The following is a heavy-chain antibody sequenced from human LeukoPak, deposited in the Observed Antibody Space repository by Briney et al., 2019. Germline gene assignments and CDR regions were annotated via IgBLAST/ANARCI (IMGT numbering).Heavy chain of an antibody. Sequence: PGGSLGLSCVVSGFIFRDYAMSWVRQAPGEGLEWVAGISDNGGGPYYADSLKGRFTISRDNSKNILYLQMNSLRAEDTAVYYCAKEIGRLGVPLYDYWGRGTLVTAFS. D-gene: IGHD3/OR15-3a*01. CDR3: AKEIGRLGVPLYDY. CDR2: ISDNGGGP. J-gene: IGHJ4*02. CDR1: GFIFRDYA. V-gene: IGHV3-23*01.